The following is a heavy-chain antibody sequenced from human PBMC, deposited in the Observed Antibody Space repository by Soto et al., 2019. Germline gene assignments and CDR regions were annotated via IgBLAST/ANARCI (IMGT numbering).Heavy chain of an antibody. CDR2: INAGNGNT. V-gene: IGHV1-3*01. Sequence: ASVKVSCKASGYTFTSYAMHWVRQAPGQRLEWMGWINAGNGNTKYSQKFQGRVTITRDTSASTAYMELSSLRSEDTAVYYCARTTVAAAPENFFDYWGQGTLVTVSS. J-gene: IGHJ4*02. CDR1: GYTFTSYA. CDR3: ARTTVAAAPENFFDY. D-gene: IGHD6-13*01.